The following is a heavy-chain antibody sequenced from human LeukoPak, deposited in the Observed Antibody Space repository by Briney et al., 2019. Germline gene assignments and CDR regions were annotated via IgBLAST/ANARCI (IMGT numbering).Heavy chain of an antibody. Sequence: GGSLRLSYAASGFTFSDYSMKWVRQAPGKGLEWISYIGIDSGNTNYADSVKGRFTISGDKAKNSLYLQMNSLRVEDTAVYYCARDYKYAFDYWGQGTLVTVSS. D-gene: IGHD5-24*01. CDR1: GFTFSDYS. CDR2: IGIDSGNT. CDR3: ARDYKYAFDY. V-gene: IGHV3-48*01. J-gene: IGHJ4*02.